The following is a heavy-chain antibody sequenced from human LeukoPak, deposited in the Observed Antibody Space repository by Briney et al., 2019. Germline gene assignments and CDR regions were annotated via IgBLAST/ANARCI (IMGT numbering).Heavy chain of an antibody. CDR3: ARRVRILCTNGVCSQYYCDY. Sequence: PSETLSLTCAVYGGSFSGYYWGWIRQPPGKGLEWIGEINHSGSTNYNPSLKSRVTISVDTSKNQFSLKLSSVTAADTAVYYCARRVRILCTNGVCSQYYCDYWAQRTLVTVSS. CDR1: GGSFSGYY. J-gene: IGHJ4*02. CDR2: INHSGST. V-gene: IGHV4-34*01. D-gene: IGHD2-8*01.